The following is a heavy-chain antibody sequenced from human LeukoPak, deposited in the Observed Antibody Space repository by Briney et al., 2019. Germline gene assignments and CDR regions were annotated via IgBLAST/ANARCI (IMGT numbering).Heavy chain of an antibody. D-gene: IGHD6-19*01. CDR2: INTYGTVT. Sequence: GGSLRLSCAASGFTFSKYWMLWVRQAPGKGLEGVSRINTYGTVTPYADSVKGRFTVSRDSADNTMFLQMNSVRDEDTAVYYCATKQWLAPPPDSWGQGTPVTVSS. J-gene: IGHJ4*02. CDR1: GFTFSKYW. CDR3: ATKQWLAPPPDS. V-gene: IGHV3-74*01.